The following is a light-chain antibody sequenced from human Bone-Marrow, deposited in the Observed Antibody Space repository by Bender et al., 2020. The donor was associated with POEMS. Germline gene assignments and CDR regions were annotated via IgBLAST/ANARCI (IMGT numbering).Light chain of an antibody. CDR2: EDT. J-gene: IGLJ2*01. CDR1: NSDIGSYNL. V-gene: IGLV2-23*01. CDR3: CSYAGRSTVV. Sequence: QSALTQPASVSASPGQPITISCSGTNSDIGSYNLVSWYQQHPGKAPKLLIYEDTKRPSGVSPRFSGSKSGNTASLTISGLQAEDEADYYCCSYAGRSTVVFGGGTKVTVL.